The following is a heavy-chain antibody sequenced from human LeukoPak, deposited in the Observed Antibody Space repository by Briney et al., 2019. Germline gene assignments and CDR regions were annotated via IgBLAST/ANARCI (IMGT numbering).Heavy chain of an antibody. V-gene: IGHV4-59*01. Sequence: PSETLSLTCTVSGGSISSYYWSWIRQPPGKGLEWIGYIYYSGSTNYNPSLKSRVTISVDTSKNQFSLKLSSVTAADTAVYYCAREAAAGNFDPWGQGTLVTVSS. J-gene: IGHJ5*02. CDR2: IYYSGST. CDR1: GGSISSYY. CDR3: AREAAAGNFDP. D-gene: IGHD6-13*01.